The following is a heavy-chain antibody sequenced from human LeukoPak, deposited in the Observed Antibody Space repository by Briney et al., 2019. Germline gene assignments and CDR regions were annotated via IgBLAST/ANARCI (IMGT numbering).Heavy chain of an antibody. CDR3: ARISGYDGYYYYGMDV. J-gene: IGHJ6*02. D-gene: IGHD5-12*01. Sequence: ASVKVSCKASGYTFTSYGISWVRQAPGQGLEWMGWISAYNGNTNYAQKLQGRVTMTTDTSTSSAYMELRSLRSDDTAVYYCARISGYDGYYYYGMDVWGQGTTVTVSS. CDR1: GYTFTSYG. V-gene: IGHV1-18*01. CDR2: ISAYNGNT.